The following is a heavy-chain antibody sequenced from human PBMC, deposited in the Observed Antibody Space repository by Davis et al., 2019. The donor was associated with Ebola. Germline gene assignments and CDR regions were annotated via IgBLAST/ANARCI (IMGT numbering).Heavy chain of an antibody. V-gene: IGHV1-18*01. CDR2: ISAYNGNT. Sequence: ASVKVSCKASGYSFNTYGLSWVRQAPGQGLEWMGWISAYNGNTNYAQKLQGRVTMTTDTSTSTAYMELRSLRSDDTAVYYCAIECSTVTTVWFDPWGQGTLVTVSS. D-gene: IGHD4-11*01. J-gene: IGHJ5*02. CDR3: AIECSTVTTVWFDP. CDR1: GYSFNTYG.